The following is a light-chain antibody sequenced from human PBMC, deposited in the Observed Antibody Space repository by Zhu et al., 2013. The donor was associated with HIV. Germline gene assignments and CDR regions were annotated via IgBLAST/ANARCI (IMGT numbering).Light chain of an antibody. CDR1: QAIGST. J-gene: IGKJ2*01. Sequence: AILLTQSPSSLSASVGDRVNITCRASQAIGSTTAWYQQRPGKPPKLLIYDASTLESGVPSRFSGSGSGTDFTLTISSLQPEDIATYYCHQYDNLPYTFGQGTKLEIK. V-gene: IGKV1D-13*01. CDR3: HQYDNLPYT. CDR2: DAS.